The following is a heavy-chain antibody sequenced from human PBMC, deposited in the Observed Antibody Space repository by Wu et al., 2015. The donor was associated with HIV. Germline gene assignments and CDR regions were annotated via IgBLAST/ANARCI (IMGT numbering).Heavy chain of an antibody. J-gene: IGHJ4*02. Sequence: QMQLVQSGAEVKKSGASVKVSCKASGYTFTTYDINWVRQATGQGLEWMGWMNPKSGDTGYAQKFQGRVTFTRDTSTDTSTNTAYMELRSLRSDDTALYYCARTYCYRTTCYSPFDYWGQGTLVTVSS. CDR3: ARTYCYRTTCYSPFDY. CDR2: MNPKSGDT. D-gene: IGHD2-2*01. CDR1: GYTFTTYD. V-gene: IGHV1-8*03.